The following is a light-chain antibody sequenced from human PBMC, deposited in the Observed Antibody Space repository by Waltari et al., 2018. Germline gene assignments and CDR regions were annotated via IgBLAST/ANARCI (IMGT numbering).Light chain of an antibody. Sequence: SSGLTQDPAVSMALGQTIRITCRGDSLSTSYASWYQVKTGQAPVLVMFGKEKRPSGVPDRISGESSETTSSLIITGAQAEDEADYYCSSRNGRASQVVFAGGTKVTVL. CDR3: SSRNGRASQVV. V-gene: IGLV3-19*01. J-gene: IGLJ2*01. CDR1: SLSTSY. CDR2: GKE.